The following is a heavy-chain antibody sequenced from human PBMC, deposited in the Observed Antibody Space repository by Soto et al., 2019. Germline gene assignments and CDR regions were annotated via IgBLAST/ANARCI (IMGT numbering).Heavy chain of an antibody. V-gene: IGHV6-1*01. CDR1: GDSVSSNSAA. J-gene: IGHJ4*02. Sequence: SQTLSLTCAISGDSVSSNSAAWNWIRQPPSRGLEWLGNTYYRSKWYNDYAVSVNRRITINADTAKNQFSLQLSSVTPEDSAVYYCARNIRSRPFDFWGQGTLVTVSS. D-gene: IGHD6-6*01. CDR3: ARNIRSRPFDF. CDR2: TYYRSKWYN.